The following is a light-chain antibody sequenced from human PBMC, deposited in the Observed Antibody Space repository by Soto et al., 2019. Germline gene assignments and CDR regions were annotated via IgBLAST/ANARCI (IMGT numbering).Light chain of an antibody. V-gene: IGKV4-1*01. CDR2: STS. J-gene: IGKJ1*01. CDR1: QTVLYSSNNKNY. Sequence: DIVMTQSPDSLTVSLGERATINCNSSQTVLYSSNNKNYLACYQNKPGQPHKLLIYSTSTREFGEPDRFSGSAYGTDFALDISSVLAEDVADYYYQHSYTAPRKFGHGSKVEIK. CDR3: QHSYTAPRK.